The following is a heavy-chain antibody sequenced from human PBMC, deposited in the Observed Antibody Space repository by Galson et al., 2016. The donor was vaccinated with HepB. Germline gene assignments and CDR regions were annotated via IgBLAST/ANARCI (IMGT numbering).Heavy chain of an antibody. V-gene: IGHV1-2*02. J-gene: IGHJ4*02. Sequence: SVKVSCKASGFTFTGYYIHWVRQAPGHGLEWMGWIDPISGDTNFARKFQGRVTMTRDTAITTVYVEVTRLRSDDTAVYYCARGDGAVPTWTWCNSCLWDYWGQGTLVTVSS. D-gene: IGHD2/OR15-2a*01. CDR3: ARGDGAVPTWTWCNSCLWDY. CDR2: IDPISGDT. CDR1: GFTFTGYY.